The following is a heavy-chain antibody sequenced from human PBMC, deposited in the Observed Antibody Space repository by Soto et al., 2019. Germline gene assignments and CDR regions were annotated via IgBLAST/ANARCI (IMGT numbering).Heavy chain of an antibody. CDR3: ARDFDEGGHLAY. V-gene: IGHV3-21*01. CDR2: ISSSSSYI. D-gene: IGHD2-15*01. Sequence: PGGSLRLSCAASGFTFSSYSMNWVRQAPGKGLEWVSSISSSSSYIYYADSVKGRFTISRDNAKNSLYLQMNSLRAEDTAVYYCARDFDEGGHLAYWGQGTLVTVSS. J-gene: IGHJ4*02. CDR1: GFTFSSYS.